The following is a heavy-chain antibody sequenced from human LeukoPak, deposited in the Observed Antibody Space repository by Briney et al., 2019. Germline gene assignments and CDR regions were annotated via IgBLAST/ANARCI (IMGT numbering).Heavy chain of an antibody. Sequence: ASVKVCCKAAGYIYTSYEINSVRQATGQGLEWMGWMNHNRGKTGYAQKFQGRVTMTRNATTITAYMELRSLRSEDTAVENCARGTYYYGSSGYPWDYWGKGTLVTVS. V-gene: IGHV1-8*01. J-gene: IGHJ4*02. CDR1: GYIYTSYE. D-gene: IGHD3-22*01. CDR3: ARGTYYYGSSGYPWDY. CDR2: MNHNRGKT.